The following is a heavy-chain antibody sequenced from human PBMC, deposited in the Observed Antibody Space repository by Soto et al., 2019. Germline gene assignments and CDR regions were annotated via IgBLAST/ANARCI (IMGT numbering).Heavy chain of an antibody. CDR2: RSYDGSNK. Sequence: LRLSCAASVFTFSTYAMHWVRQAAGKGLEWVAFRSYDGSNKYYADSVKGRFTISRDNSKNTLYLQMDSLTTEDTAVYYCARDRQVGYYGLDVWGQGTTVTVSS. CDR1: VFTFSTYA. CDR3: ARDRQVGYYGLDV. J-gene: IGHJ6*02. V-gene: IGHV3-30-3*01.